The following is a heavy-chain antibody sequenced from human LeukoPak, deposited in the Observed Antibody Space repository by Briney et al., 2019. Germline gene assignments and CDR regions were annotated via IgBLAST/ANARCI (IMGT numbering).Heavy chain of an antibody. J-gene: IGHJ6*03. V-gene: IGHV3-30*02. CDR3: EKHYCYSSGSTDRDV. D-gene: IGHD3-22*01. Sequence: GGSLRLSCAASGFTFSSYAMHWVRQAPGKGLEWVAFISHDGINQYYADSVKGRFTISRDNSKNTLYLQMNSLRGEDTVVYFCEKHYCYSSGSTDRDVWGKGTTVTVSS. CDR2: ISHDGINQ. CDR1: GFTFSSYA.